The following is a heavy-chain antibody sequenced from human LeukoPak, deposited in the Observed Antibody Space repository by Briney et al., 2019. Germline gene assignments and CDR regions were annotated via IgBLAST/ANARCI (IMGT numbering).Heavy chain of an antibody. D-gene: IGHD3-10*01. CDR3: VHVNYNGDPQDY. Sequence: PGGSLRLSCAASGFTFSTYGMHWVRQAPGKGLEWVSFIRNDGSDKYYVDSVKGRFTSSRDNSKNTLYLQMNSLRPEDTAMYYCVHVNYNGDPQDYWGQGTLVTVSS. J-gene: IGHJ4*02. CDR2: IRNDGSDK. V-gene: IGHV3-30*02. CDR1: GFTFSTYG.